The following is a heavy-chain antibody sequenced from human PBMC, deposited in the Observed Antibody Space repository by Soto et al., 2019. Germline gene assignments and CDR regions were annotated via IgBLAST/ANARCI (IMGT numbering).Heavy chain of an antibody. CDR2: IWLDGSNK. D-gene: IGHD5-18*01. Sequence: QVQLVESGGGVVQPGRSLRLSCAASGFTFSSYGMHWVRQAPGKGLEWVADIWLDGSNKYYADSVKGRFTISRDNSKNTLYLQMNSLRAEVTAVYYCARGLWSFDYWGQGTLVSGSS. CDR3: ARGLWSFDY. V-gene: IGHV3-33*01. CDR1: GFTFSSYG. J-gene: IGHJ4*02.